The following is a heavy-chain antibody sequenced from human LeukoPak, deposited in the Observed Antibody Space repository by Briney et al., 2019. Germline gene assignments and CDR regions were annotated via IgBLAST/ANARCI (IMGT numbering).Heavy chain of an antibody. V-gene: IGHV3-30*02. Sequence: GGSLTLPCAASGYTFSSYGMHWVRQAPGKGLEWVAFIRYDGSNKYYADSVKGRFTISRDNSKNTLYLQMNSLRAEDTAVYYCENCGAAAGYWGQGTLVTVSS. CDR3: ENCGAAAGY. CDR2: IRYDGSNK. D-gene: IGHD6-13*01. CDR1: GYTFSSYG. J-gene: IGHJ4*02.